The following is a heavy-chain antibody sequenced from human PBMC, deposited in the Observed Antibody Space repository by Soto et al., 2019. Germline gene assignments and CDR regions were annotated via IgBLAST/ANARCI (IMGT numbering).Heavy chain of an antibody. D-gene: IGHD3-10*01. CDR2: ISAHNGNA. CDR1: GYAFTTYG. CDR3: ARGRYGEY. V-gene: IGHV1-18*01. J-gene: IGHJ4*02. Sequence: QVHLVQSGAEVKKPGASVKVSCKGSGYAFTTYGINWVRQAPGQGLEWMGWISAHNGNANYALKLQGRVTVTRDTSTSTAYMELRSLRSDDTAVYYCARGRYGEYWGQGALVTVSS.